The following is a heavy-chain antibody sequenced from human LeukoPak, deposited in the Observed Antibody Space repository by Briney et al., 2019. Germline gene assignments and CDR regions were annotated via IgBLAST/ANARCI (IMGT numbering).Heavy chain of an antibody. V-gene: IGHV3-30*01. Sequence: PGGSLRLSCAASGFTFSSYAMHWVRQAPGKGLEWVAVISYDETNKYYADSVKGRFTISRDSSKNTLFLQMNSLRAEDTAVYYCAKEAPPKASFDYWGQGTLETVSS. CDR3: AKEAPPKASFDY. CDR1: GFTFSSYA. J-gene: IGHJ4*02. CDR2: ISYDETNK.